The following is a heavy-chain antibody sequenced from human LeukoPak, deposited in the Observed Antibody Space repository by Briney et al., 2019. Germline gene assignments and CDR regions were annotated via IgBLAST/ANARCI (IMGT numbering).Heavy chain of an antibody. D-gene: IGHD5-18*01. J-gene: IGHJ6*02. Sequence: SETLSLTCTVSGGSISSYYWSWLRQPPGKGLEWIGYIYYSGSTNYNPSLKSRVTISVDTSKNQSSLKLSSVTAADTAVYYCARGGVDTAMTDYYYYYGMDVWGQGTTVTVSS. V-gene: IGHV4-59*01. CDR2: IYYSGST. CDR1: GGSISSYY. CDR3: ARGGVDTAMTDYYYYYGMDV.